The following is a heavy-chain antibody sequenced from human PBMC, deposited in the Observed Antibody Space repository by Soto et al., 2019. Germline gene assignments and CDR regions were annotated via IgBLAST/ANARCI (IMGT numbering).Heavy chain of an antibody. D-gene: IGHD6-25*01. J-gene: IGHJ6*02. Sequence: GGSLRLSCAASGFTFSSYVMHWVRQATGKGLEWVAVISYDGSNKYYADSVKGRFTISRDNSKNTLYLQVNSLRSEDTAVYYCARGRGIAASNYYYYGMDVWGQGTTVTVSS. CDR3: ARGRGIAASNYYYYGMDV. V-gene: IGHV3-30*03. CDR1: GFTFSSYV. CDR2: ISYDGSNK.